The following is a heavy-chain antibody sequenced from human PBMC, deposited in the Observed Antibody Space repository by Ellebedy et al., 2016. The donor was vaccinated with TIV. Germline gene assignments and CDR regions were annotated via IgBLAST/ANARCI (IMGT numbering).Heavy chain of an antibody. D-gene: IGHD2-8*02. CDR2: INHSGTT. V-gene: IGHV4-34*01. J-gene: IGHJ3*02. CDR3: ARVVWQQPISYAFDI. Sequence: MPSETLSLTCAVYGGSSSGYYWSWIRQPPGKGLEWIGEINHSGTTNYNPSLTSRVTISVDTSRNHFSLRLSHVTAADTAVYYCARVVWQQPISYAFDIWGQGTMVTVSS. CDR1: GGSSSGYY.